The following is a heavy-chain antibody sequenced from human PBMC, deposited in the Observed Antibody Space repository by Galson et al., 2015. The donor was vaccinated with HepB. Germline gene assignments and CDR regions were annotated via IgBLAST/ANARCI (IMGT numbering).Heavy chain of an antibody. CDR2: IKQDGSEK. D-gene: IGHD6-19*01. CDR3: AKDLGSSGPFDY. J-gene: IGHJ4*02. V-gene: IGHV3-7*03. Sequence: SLRLSCAASGFTYSSYWMSWVRQAPGKGLEWVANIKQDGSEKYYVDSVKGRFTISRDNAKNSLYLQMNSLRAEDTAVYYCAKDLGSSGPFDYWGQGTLVTVSS. CDR1: GFTYSSYW.